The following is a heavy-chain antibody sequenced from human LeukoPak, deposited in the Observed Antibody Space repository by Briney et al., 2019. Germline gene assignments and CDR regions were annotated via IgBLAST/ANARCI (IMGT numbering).Heavy chain of an antibody. CDR1: GFTFSSYA. CDR3: AKPYDSSGYYPGWFQH. CDR2: ISGSGGST. J-gene: IGHJ1*01. V-gene: IGHV3-23*01. Sequence: GGSLRLSCAASGFTFSSYAMSWVRQAPGKGLEWVSAISGSGGSTYYADSVKGRFTISRDNSKNTLYLQMNSLRAEDTAVYYCAKPYDSSGYYPGWFQHWGQGTLVAVSS. D-gene: IGHD3-22*01.